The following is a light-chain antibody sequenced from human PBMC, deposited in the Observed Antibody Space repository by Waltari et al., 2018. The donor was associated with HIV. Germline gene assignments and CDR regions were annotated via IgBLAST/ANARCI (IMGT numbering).Light chain of an antibody. J-gene: IGLJ2*01. V-gene: IGLV2-14*03. CDR1: STDSRFYHY. CDR3: ASNRLDYTLI. Sequence: QSALTQPASVSGFLGQSINISCTGISTDSRFYHYVSWYQQPPGKIPRLIIFDINNRPSGVSDHFSGSRSGNSASLTFSGLQSGDEAHYYCASNRLDYTLIFGGGTKLTVL. CDR2: DIN.